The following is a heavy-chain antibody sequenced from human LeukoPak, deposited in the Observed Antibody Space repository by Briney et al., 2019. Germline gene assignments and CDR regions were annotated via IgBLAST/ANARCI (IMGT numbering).Heavy chain of an antibody. CDR3: ARAFYDSSGYYSPFDY. CDR1: GYTFTSYY. J-gene: IGHJ4*02. CDR2: INPSGGST. Sequence: GASVKVSCKASGYTFTSYYMHWVRQAPGQGLEWMGIINPSGGSTSYAQKFQGRVTTTRDTSTSTVYMELSSLRSEDTAVYYCARAFYDSSGYYSPFDYWGQGTLVTVSS. D-gene: IGHD3-22*01. V-gene: IGHV1-46*01.